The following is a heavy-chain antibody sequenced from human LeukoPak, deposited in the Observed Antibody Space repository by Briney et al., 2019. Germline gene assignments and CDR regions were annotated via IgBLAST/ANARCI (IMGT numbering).Heavy chain of an antibody. CDR1: GYTFTGYY. CDR2: INPNTAGT. J-gene: IGHJ6*03. CDR3: ATSDGDHTAGYYYYMRV. Sequence: GASVKVSCKASGYTFTGYYFHWVRQAPGQGLEWMAWINPNTAGTNYAQKFLGRVTLTWDTSISTAYMELNSLTSDDTAVYYCATSDGDHTAGYYYYMRVWGKGTSVTVSS. V-gene: IGHV1-2*02. D-gene: IGHD1-14*01.